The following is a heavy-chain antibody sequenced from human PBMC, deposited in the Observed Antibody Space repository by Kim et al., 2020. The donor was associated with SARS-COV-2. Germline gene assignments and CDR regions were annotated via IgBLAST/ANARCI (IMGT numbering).Heavy chain of an antibody. CDR3: ARGRGGPPYYYYYYGMDV. CDR1: GFTFSSYG. V-gene: IGHV3-33*01. D-gene: IGHD2-15*01. CDR2: IWYDGSNK. J-gene: IGHJ6*02. Sequence: GGSLRLSCAASGFTFSSYGMHWVRQAPGKGLEWVAVIWYDGSNKYYADSVKGRFTISRDNSKNTLYLQMHSLRAEDTAVYYCARGRGGPPYYYYYYGMDVWGQGTTVTVSS.